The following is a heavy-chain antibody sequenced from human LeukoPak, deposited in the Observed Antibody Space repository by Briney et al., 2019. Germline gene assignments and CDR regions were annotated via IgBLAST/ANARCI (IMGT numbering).Heavy chain of an antibody. CDR3: ARGDDSSGQGW. Sequence: SETLSLTCTVSGGSISSGDYYWSWIRQPPGKGLEWIGYIYYSGSTYYNPSLKSRVTISVDTSKNQFSLKLSSLTAADTAVYYCARGDDSSGQGWWGQGTLVTVFS. CDR1: GGSISSGDYY. CDR2: IYYSGST. D-gene: IGHD3-22*01. V-gene: IGHV4-30-4*01. J-gene: IGHJ4*02.